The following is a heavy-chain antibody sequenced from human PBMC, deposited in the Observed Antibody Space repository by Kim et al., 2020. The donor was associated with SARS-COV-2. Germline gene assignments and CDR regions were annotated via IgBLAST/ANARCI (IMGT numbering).Heavy chain of an antibody. Sequence: SETLSLTCTVSGGSISSYYLSWIRQPPGKGLEWIGYICYSGSTNYNPSFKSRVTISVDTSKNQFFLKLSSVTAADTAVFYFAREGSWSYCGGFVYFSQGT. CDR3: AREGSWSYCGGFVY. D-gene: IGHD1-26*01. CDR1: GGSISSYY. CDR2: ICYSGST. J-gene: IGHJ4*02. V-gene: IGHV4-59*12.